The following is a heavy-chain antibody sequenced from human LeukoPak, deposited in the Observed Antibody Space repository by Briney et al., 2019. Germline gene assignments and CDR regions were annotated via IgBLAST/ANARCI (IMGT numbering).Heavy chain of an antibody. J-gene: IGHJ5*02. V-gene: IGHV4-39*01. D-gene: IGHD3-22*01. CDR3: ASQGVTMIVVVGNWFDP. CDR2: IYYSGST. CDR1: GGSISSSSYY. Sequence: SETLSLTCTVSGGSISSSSYYWGWIRQPPGKGLEWIGSIYYSGSTYYNPSLKSRVTISVDTSKNQFSLKLSFVTAADTAVYYCASQGVTMIVVVGNWFDPWGQGTLVTVSS.